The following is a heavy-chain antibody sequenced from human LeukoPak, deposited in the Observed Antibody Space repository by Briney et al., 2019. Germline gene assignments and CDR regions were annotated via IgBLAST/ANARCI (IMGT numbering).Heavy chain of an antibody. D-gene: IGHD6-13*01. V-gene: IGHV1-69*04. CDR1: GGTFSSYA. CDR2: IIPILGIA. CDR3: ARGGIAAAATLDY. J-gene: IGHJ4*02. Sequence: ASVKVSCKASGGTFSSYAISWVRQAPGQGLEWMGRIIPILGIANYAQKFQGRVTITADKSTGTAYMELSSLRSEDTAVYYCARGGIAAAATLDYWGQGTLVTVSS.